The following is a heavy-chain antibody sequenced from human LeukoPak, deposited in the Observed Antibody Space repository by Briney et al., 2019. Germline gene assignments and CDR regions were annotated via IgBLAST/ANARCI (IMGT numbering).Heavy chain of an antibody. D-gene: IGHD2-2*01. Sequence: SETLSLTCTVSGGSISSHYWSWIRQPPGKGLEWIGYIYYSGSTNYNPSLKRRVTISVDTSKNQFSLRLSSLTAADTAVYYCARDGAVVPAAIGWFDPWGQGTLVTVSS. V-gene: IGHV4-59*11. CDR2: IYYSGST. CDR1: GGSISSHY. J-gene: IGHJ5*02. CDR3: ARDGAVVPAAIGWFDP.